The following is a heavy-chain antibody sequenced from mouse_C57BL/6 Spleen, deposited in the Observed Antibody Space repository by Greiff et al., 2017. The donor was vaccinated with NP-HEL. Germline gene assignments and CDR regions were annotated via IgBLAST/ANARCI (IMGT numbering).Heavy chain of an antibody. D-gene: IGHD1-1*01. J-gene: IGHJ1*03. Sequence: EVKLVESGGGLVKPGGSLKLSCAASGFTFSDYGMHWVRQAPEKGLEWVAYISSGSSTIYYADTVKGRFTISRDNAKNTLFLQMASLSSEDTAMYYFARLATTVVARWYFDVWGTRTTVTVSS. CDR3: ARLATTVVARWYFDV. CDR1: GFTFSDYG. CDR2: ISSGSSTI. V-gene: IGHV5-17*01.